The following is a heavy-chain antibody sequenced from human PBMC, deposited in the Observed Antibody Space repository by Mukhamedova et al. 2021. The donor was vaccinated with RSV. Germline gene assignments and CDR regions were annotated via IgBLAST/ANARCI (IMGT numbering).Heavy chain of an antibody. Sequence: FTISRDNSKNTLYLQMNSLRAEDTAVYYCARDPPPSLNYYDSSGFADYWGQGTLVTVSS. J-gene: IGHJ4*02. V-gene: IGHV3-30*01. D-gene: IGHD3-22*01. CDR3: ARDPPPSLNYYDSSGFADY.